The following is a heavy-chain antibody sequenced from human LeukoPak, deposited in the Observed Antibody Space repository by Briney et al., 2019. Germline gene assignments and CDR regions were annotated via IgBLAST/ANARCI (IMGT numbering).Heavy chain of an antibody. CDR3: ARARKAVAGSFHRDYYFDY. V-gene: IGHV3-30*04. CDR2: ISYDGGNK. D-gene: IGHD6-19*01. Sequence: GGSLRLSCEASGFTFSSYAMHWVRQAPGKGLEWVSVISYDGGNKYYADSVKGRFTISRDNSKNMLYLQMNSLRAEDTAVHYCARARKAVAGSFHRDYYFDYWGQGTLVTVSS. J-gene: IGHJ4*02. CDR1: GFTFSSYA.